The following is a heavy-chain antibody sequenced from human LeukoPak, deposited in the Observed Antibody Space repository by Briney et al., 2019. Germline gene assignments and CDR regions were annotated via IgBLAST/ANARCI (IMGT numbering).Heavy chain of an antibody. CDR2: INPSGGST. J-gene: IGHJ3*02. Sequence: ASVKVSCKASGYTFTSYYMHWVRQAPGQGLEWMGIINPSGGSTSCAQKFQGRVTMTRDTSTSTVYMELSSLRSGDTAVYYCARATDYYDSSGPRGAFDIWGQGTMVTVSS. CDR3: ARATDYYDSSGPRGAFDI. D-gene: IGHD3-22*01. CDR1: GYTFTSYY. V-gene: IGHV1-46*01.